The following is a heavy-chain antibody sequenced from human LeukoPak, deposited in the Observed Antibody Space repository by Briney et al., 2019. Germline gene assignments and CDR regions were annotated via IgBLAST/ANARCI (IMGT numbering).Heavy chain of an antibody. CDR1: GGSISSSSYY. Sequence: PSETLSLTCTVSGGSISSSSYYWGWIRQPPGKGLEWIGSIYYSGSTYYNPSLKSRVTISVDTSKNQFSLKLSSVTAADTAVYYCAEIAAAGFIFDYWGQGTLVTVSS. CDR3: AEIAAAGFIFDY. V-gene: IGHV4-39*01. D-gene: IGHD6-13*01. J-gene: IGHJ4*02. CDR2: IYYSGST.